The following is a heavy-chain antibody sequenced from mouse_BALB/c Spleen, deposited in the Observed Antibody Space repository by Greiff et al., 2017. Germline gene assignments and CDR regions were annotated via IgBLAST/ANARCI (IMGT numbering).Heavy chain of an antibody. V-gene: IGHV5-6-5*01. CDR2: ISSGGST. D-gene: IGHD2-4*01. Sequence: EGQVVESGGGLVKPGGSLKLSCAASGFTFSSYAMSWVRQTPEKRLEWVASISSGGSTYYPDSVKGRFTISRDNARNILYLQMSSLRSEDTAMYYCARGRGLRYAMDYWGQGTSVTVSS. CDR3: ARGRGLRYAMDY. CDR1: GFTFSSYA. J-gene: IGHJ4*01.